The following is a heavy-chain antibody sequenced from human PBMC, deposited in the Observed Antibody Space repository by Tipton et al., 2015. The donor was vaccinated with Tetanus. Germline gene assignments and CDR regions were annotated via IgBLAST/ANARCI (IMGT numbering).Heavy chain of an antibody. CDR2: ITPIFGTT. J-gene: IGHJ4*02. CDR1: GGTFTNYA. Sequence: QLVQSGPEVKKPGSSVKVSCKASGGTFTNYALSWVRQAPGQGLEWVGGITPIFGTTNSAPKFQGRVTITADESTNTAYMELSSLRSEDTAVYYCARVTRYDYFSETYRPHFDYWGQGSLVIVSS. CDR3: ARVTRYDYFSETYRPHFDY. V-gene: IGHV1-69*01. D-gene: IGHD3-16*02.